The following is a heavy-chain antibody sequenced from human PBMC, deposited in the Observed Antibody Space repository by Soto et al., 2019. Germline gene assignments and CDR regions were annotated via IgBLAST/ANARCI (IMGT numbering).Heavy chain of an antibody. CDR2: INHSGST. D-gene: IGHD3-22*01. CDR1: GGSFSGYY. Sequence: KLSETLSLTCAVYGGSFSGYYWSWIRQPPGKGLEWIGEINHSGSTNYNPSLKSRVTISVDTSKNQFSLKLSSVTAADTAVYYCARRKMKYYDSSGYYSYDYWGQATLVTVS. J-gene: IGHJ4*02. CDR3: ARRKMKYYDSSGYYSYDY. V-gene: IGHV4-34*01.